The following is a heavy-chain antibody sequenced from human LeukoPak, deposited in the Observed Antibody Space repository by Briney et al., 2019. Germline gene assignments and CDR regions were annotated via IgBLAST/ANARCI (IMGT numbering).Heavy chain of an antibody. Sequence: GGSLRLSCAASGFTFSSYGMHWVRQAPGKGLEWVAVISYDGSNKYYADSVKGRFTISRDNSKNTLYLQMNSLRAEDTAVYYYAKSIGAYSSGWYYFDYWGQGTLVTVSS. CDR1: GFTFSSYG. D-gene: IGHD6-19*01. CDR2: ISYDGSNK. V-gene: IGHV3-30*18. CDR3: AKSIGAYSSGWYYFDY. J-gene: IGHJ4*02.